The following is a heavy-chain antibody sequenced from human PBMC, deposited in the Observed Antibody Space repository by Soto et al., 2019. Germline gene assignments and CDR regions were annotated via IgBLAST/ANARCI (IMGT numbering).Heavy chain of an antibody. CDR2: ISAYNGNT. CDR1: GYTFTSYG. D-gene: IGHD2-2*01. J-gene: IGHJ5*02. V-gene: IGHV1-18*01. Sequence: ASVKVSCKASGYTFTSYGISWVRQAPGQGLEWMGWISAYNGNTNYAQKLQGRVTMTTDTSTSTAYMELRSLRSDDTAVYYWARVWDIVVVPAVMETNWFDPWGQGTLVTSPQ. CDR3: ARVWDIVVVPAVMETNWFDP.